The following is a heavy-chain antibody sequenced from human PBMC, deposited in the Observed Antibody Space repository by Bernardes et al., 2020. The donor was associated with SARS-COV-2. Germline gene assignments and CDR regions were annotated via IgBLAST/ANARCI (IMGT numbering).Heavy chain of an antibody. Sequence: PVEVSCKTSGNTYSTYTVHWVRQAPGQGLEWMGKIIPVLGSVNYAQMFQGRVTITADISTSTAYMELSGLRSEDTAVYYCARVSATFCSSTTCHGRLHHWGQGTLVTVSS. CDR1: GNTYSTYT. D-gene: IGHD2-2*01. CDR3: ARVSATFCSSTTCHGRLHH. V-gene: IGHV1-69*08. CDR2: IIPVLGSV. J-gene: IGHJ5*02.